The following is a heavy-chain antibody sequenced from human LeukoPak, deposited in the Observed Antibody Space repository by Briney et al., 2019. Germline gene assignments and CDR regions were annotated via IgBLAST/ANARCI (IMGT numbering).Heavy chain of an antibody. V-gene: IGHV3-23*01. CDR3: AKVALGYCSGSSCYYFDY. D-gene: IGHD2-15*01. CDR2: INAFGART. Sequence: GGSLRLSCEASGFTFSGYAMSWVRQAPGKGLEWVSSINAFGARTYYADSVKGRFTISRDNSKNTLYLQMNSLRAEDTALYYCAKVALGYCSGSSCYYFDYGGQGTLVTVSA. J-gene: IGHJ4*02. CDR1: GFTFSGYA.